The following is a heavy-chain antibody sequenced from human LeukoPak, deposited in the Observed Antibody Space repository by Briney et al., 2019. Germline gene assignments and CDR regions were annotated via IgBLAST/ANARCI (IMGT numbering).Heavy chain of an antibody. V-gene: IGHV3-21*01. D-gene: IGHD2-15*01. J-gene: IGHJ6*02. CDR1: VLTFSSYS. Sequence: GGSLSLSCAASVLTFSSYSMNWVRRAPGPGLECVSSISSSGTHIYYADSVKARFTISRDNAKNSLYLQMNSLRVEGTAVYYCARVGCSGGRCSGYGMDVWGQGTTVTVSS. CDR3: ARVGCSGGRCSGYGMDV. CDR2: ISSSGTHI.